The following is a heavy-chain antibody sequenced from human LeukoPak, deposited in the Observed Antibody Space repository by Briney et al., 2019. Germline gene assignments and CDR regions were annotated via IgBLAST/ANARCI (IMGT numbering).Heavy chain of an antibody. J-gene: IGHJ4*02. D-gene: IGHD6-19*01. CDR2: IDSSGSS. Sequence: SETLSLTCTVSGGSNRMYYWNWIRQPAGKALEWIRRIDSSGSSNYHTSLGSRITMSVDSFKSQISLHLNSVTDADTAMYYCARSPRSSSGWYGADYWGQGTLVTVSS. V-gene: IGHV4-4*07. CDR1: GGSNRMYY. CDR3: ARSPRSSSGWYGADY.